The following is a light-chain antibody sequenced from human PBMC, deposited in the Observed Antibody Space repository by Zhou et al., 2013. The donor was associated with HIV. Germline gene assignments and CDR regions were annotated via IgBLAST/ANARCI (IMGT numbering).Light chain of an antibody. V-gene: IGLV2-14*03. J-gene: IGLJ2*01. CDR2: DVS. Sequence: QSALTQPASVSGSPGQSITISCTGTSNDVGGYNYVSWYQQHPGKAPKLMIYDVSNRPSGVSNRFSGSKSGNTASLTISGLQAEDEADYYCSSYTSINTLVFGGGTKLTVL. CDR1: SNDVGGYNY. CDR3: SSYTSINTLV.